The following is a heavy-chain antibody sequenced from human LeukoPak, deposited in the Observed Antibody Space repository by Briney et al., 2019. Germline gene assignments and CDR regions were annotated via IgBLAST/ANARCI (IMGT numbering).Heavy chain of an antibody. CDR2: ISDSGST. D-gene: IGHD5-24*01. CDR3: VKMAEWFDP. V-gene: IGHV4-61*01. Sequence: XXTXXXXCXXSGXSLSSGSYFWSWGRQPPGTGVGCIWYISDSGSTIYNSSRKSRVTISVDTSKTQFSLKLSSMTAADTAVYFCVKMAEWFDPWGQGTLVTVSS. CDR1: GXSLSSGSYF. J-gene: IGHJ5*02.